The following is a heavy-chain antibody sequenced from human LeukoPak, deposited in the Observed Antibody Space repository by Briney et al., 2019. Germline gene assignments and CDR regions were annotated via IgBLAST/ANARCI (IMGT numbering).Heavy chain of an antibody. CDR3: AKGHGGASYLPDY. D-gene: IGHD1-26*01. J-gene: IGHJ4*02. Sequence: GGSLRLSCAASGFTFSSYGMHWVRQAPGKGLEWVAVIWYDGSNKYYADSVKGRFTISRDNSKNTLYLQMNSLRAEDTAMYYCAKGHGGASYLPDYWGQGTLVTVSS. CDR2: IWYDGSNK. CDR1: GFTFSSYG. V-gene: IGHV3-33*06.